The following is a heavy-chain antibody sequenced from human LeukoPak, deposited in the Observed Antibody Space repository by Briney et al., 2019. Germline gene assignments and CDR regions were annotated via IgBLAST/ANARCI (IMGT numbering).Heavy chain of an antibody. J-gene: IGHJ6*03. D-gene: IGHD2-15*01. CDR1: GYSFTSYW. CDR2: IYPGDSDT. V-gene: IGHV5-51*01. Sequence: GESLKISCKGSGYSFTSYWIGWVRQMPGKGLEWMGIIYPGDSDTRYSPSFQGQVTISADKSISTAYLQWSSLKASDTAMYYCARQSTVGYCSGGSCYPYYYYMDVWGKGTTVTVSS. CDR3: ARQSTVGYCSGGSCYPYYYYMDV.